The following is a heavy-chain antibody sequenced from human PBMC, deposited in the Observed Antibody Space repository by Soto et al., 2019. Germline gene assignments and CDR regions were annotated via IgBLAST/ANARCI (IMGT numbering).Heavy chain of an antibody. J-gene: IGHJ4*02. D-gene: IGHD1-20*01. V-gene: IGHV1-18*04. CDR2: ISAYNGNT. Sequence: QVQLVQSGAEVKKPGASVKVSCKASGYTFTSYGISWVRQAPGQGLEWMGWISAYNGNTNYAQKLQGRVTMTTDTSTRTAYMELRSLRSDDTAVYYCATPAGSRQYNWNNQPFDYWGQGTLVTVSS. CDR3: ATPAGSRQYNWNNQPFDY. CDR1: GYTFTSYG.